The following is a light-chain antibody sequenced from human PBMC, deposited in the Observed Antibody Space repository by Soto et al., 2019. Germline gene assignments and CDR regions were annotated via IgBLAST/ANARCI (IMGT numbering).Light chain of an antibody. CDR3: QQYNNWPPYT. CDR2: GAS. V-gene: IGKV3-15*01. J-gene: IGKJ2*01. Sequence: EIVMTQSPATLSVYPGERATLSCRASQSVSSYLAWYQQKPGQAPRLLIYGASTRSTGIPARFSGSGSGTTFTLTISSLQSEDFAVYYCQQYNNWPPYTFGQRTKLEIK. CDR1: QSVSSY.